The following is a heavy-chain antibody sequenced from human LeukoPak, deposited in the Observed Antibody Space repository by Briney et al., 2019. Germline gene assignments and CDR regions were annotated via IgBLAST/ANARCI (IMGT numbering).Heavy chain of an antibody. CDR2: IKQDGSEK. Sequence: GGSLRLSCAASGFTFGSYWMSWVRQAPGKGLEWVANIKQDGSEKYYVDSVKGRFTISRDNAKNSLYLQMNSLRAEDTAVYYCARVFRSSGYYYPWGQGTMVTVSS. J-gene: IGHJ3*01. CDR1: GFTFGSYW. D-gene: IGHD3-22*01. V-gene: IGHV3-7*01. CDR3: ARVFRSSGYYYP.